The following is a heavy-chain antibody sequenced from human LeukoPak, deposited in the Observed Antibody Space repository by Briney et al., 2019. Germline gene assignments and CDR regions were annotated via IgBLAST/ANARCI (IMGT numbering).Heavy chain of an antibody. Sequence: GGSLRLSCAASGFTFSSYAVSWVRQAPGKGLVWVSRIDNSGSNTNYADSVKGRFTISRDNAKSTLYLQMSSLRAEDTAVYYCSRDLGVTNWFDPWGQGTLVTVSS. V-gene: IGHV3-74*01. D-gene: IGHD2-21*02. CDR3: SRDLGVTNWFDP. CDR2: IDNSGSNT. CDR1: GFTFSSYA. J-gene: IGHJ5*02.